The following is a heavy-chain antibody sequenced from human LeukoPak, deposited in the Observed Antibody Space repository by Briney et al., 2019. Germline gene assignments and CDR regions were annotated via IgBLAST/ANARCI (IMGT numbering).Heavy chain of an antibody. CDR1: GGSISSNNYY. D-gene: IGHD3-3*01. Sequence: SETLSLTCTVSGGSISSNNYYWGWIRQPPGKGLEWIVSIYYSGSTYYNPSLKSRVTISLDTSKNQFSLNLSSVSAADTALYYCARHGVETTPDYYYMDVCGKGTTVTVSS. CDR3: ARHGVETTPDYYYMDV. CDR2: IYYSGST. J-gene: IGHJ6*03. V-gene: IGHV4-39*01.